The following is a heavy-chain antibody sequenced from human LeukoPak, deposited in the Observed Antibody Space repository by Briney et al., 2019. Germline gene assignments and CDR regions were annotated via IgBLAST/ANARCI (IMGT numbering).Heavy chain of an antibody. D-gene: IGHD2-2*01. CDR3: ARDLSTSGRGWFDP. CDR2: IYYSGST. CDR1: GDSISSSSYY. Sequence: SETLSLTCTVSGDSISSSSYYWGWIRQPPGKGLEWIGSIYYSGSTYYNPSLKSRVTISVDTSKNQFSLKLSSVTAADTAVYYCARDLSTSGRGWFDPWGQGTLVTVSS. V-gene: IGHV4-39*07. J-gene: IGHJ5*02.